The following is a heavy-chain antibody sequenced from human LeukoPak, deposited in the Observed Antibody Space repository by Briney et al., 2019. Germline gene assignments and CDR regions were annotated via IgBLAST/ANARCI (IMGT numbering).Heavy chain of an antibody. CDR2: INHSGTT. D-gene: IGHD3-9*01. J-gene: IGHJ4*02. Sequence: PSETLSLTCTVSGGSMSNSSYYWGWIRQPPGKGLEWIGEINHSGTTNYNPSLESRVTISVDTSKNQFSLKLSSVTAADTATYYCARSPRDILTGYFWYFDYWGRGTLVTVSS. V-gene: IGHV4-39*01. CDR3: ARSPRDILTGYFWYFDY. CDR1: GGSMSNSSYY.